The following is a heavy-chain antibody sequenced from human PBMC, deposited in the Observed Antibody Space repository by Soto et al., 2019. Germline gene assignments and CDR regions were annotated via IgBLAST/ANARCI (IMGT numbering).Heavy chain of an antibody. CDR3: AKDGSSAGSLYLLGS. CDR2: ISWNSGSV. CDR1: GFTFEDYA. J-gene: IGHJ5*02. Sequence: EVHLVESGGGLVQPGRSLRLSCAVSGFTFEDYAMHWVRQAPGKGLEWVSGISWNSGSVVYADSVKGRFTTSRDNAKKSLFVEMNSLRPEDTALYYCAKDGSSAGSLYLLGSWGQGTLVTVSS. D-gene: IGHD2-21*01. V-gene: IGHV3-9*01.